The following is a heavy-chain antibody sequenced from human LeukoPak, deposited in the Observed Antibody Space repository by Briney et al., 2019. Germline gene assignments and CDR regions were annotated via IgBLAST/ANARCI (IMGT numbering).Heavy chain of an antibody. CDR3: ARTRHDFWGGSWFDP. D-gene: IGHD3-3*01. V-gene: IGHV4-59*08. CDR2: IYYSGST. J-gene: IGHJ5*02. CDR1: GGSISSYY. Sequence: SETLSLTCTVSGGSISSYYWSWIRQPPGKGLEWIGYIYYSGSTNYNPSLKSRVTISVDTSKNQFSLKLSSVTAADTAVYYCARTRHDFWGGSWFDPWGQGTLVTVSS.